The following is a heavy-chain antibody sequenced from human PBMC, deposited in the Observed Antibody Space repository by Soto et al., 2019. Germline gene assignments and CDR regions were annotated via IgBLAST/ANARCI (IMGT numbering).Heavy chain of an antibody. D-gene: IGHD6-19*01. CDR3: ARACWGSGWADAFDI. Sequence: PSETLSLTCAVSGGSISSSNWWSWVRQPPGKGLEWIGEIYHSGSTNYNPSLKGRVTISVDKSKNQFSLKLSSVTAADTAVYYCARACWGSGWADAFDIWGQGTMVTVSS. CDR1: GGSISSSNW. J-gene: IGHJ3*02. V-gene: IGHV4-4*02. CDR2: IYHSGST.